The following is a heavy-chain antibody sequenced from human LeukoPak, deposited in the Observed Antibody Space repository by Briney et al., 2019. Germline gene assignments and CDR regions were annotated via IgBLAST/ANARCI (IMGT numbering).Heavy chain of an antibody. CDR2: ISSSGGST. CDR1: GFTFSSSA. Sequence: GGSLRLSCAASGFTFSSSAMSWVRQVPGKGLEWVSGISSSGGSTNYADSVKGRFTISRDNSKNTLYLQMNSLRAEDTAVYYCAKGQGSSWYEFDYWGQGTLVTVSS. D-gene: IGHD6-13*01. V-gene: IGHV3-23*01. CDR3: AKGQGSSWYEFDY. J-gene: IGHJ4*02.